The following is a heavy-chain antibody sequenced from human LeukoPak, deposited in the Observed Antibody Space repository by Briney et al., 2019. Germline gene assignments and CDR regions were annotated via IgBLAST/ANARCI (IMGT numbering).Heavy chain of an antibody. CDR3: VRWLWDY. D-gene: IGHD3-22*01. Sequence: GGSLTLSCAASGFSVSSDYMSWVRQAPGKGLEWVSVIYSDGGTKYADSVKGRFSISRDNSKNTLYLQMNSLRGEDTAVYYCVRWLWDYWGQGTLVTVSS. V-gene: IGHV3-66*01. J-gene: IGHJ4*02. CDR2: IYSDGGT. CDR1: GFSVSSDY.